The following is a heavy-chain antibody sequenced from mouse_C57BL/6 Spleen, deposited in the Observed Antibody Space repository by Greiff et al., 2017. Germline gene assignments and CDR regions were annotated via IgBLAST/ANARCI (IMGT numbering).Heavy chain of an antibody. J-gene: IGHJ1*03. D-gene: IGHD2-3*01. V-gene: IGHV1-4*01. CDR3: ASLDGPHWYFDV. CDR2: INPSSGYT. Sequence: VQLQQSGAELARPGASVKMSCKASGYTFTSYTMHWVKQRPGQGLEWIGYINPSSGYTKYNQKFKDKATLTADKSSSTAYMQLSSRTSADSAVSYCASLDGPHWYFDVWGTGTTVTVSS. CDR1: GYTFTSYT.